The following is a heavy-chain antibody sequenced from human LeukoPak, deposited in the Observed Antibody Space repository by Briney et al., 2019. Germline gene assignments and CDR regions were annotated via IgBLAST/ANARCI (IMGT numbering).Heavy chain of an antibody. CDR3: ATRGYYYGSGSYDDY. CDR2: ISGSGGST. J-gene: IGHJ4*02. V-gene: IGHV3-23*01. Sequence: PGGSLRLSCAASGFTFSSYAMSWVRQAPGKGLEWVSAISGSGGSTYYADSVKGRFTISRDNSKNTLYLQMNSLRAEDTAVYYCATRGYYYGSGSYDDYWGQGTLVTVSS. CDR1: GFTFSSYA. D-gene: IGHD3-10*01.